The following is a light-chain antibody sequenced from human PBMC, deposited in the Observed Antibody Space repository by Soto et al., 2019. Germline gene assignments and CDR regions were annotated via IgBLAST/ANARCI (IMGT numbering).Light chain of an antibody. J-gene: IGKJ1*01. CDR2: RAS. Sequence: DIQMTQSPSTLSASVGDRVSITCRASQSISVWLAWYQQKPGKAPKLLIYRASALESGVPSRFSGSGSGTEFTLTINNLQPDDFATYYCQQYNLSPWTFGQGTEVDVK. CDR1: QSISVW. CDR3: QQYNLSPWT. V-gene: IGKV1-5*03.